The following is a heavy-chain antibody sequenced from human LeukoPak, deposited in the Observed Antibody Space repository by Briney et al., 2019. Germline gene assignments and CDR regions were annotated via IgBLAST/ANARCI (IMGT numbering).Heavy chain of an antibody. CDR3: ARNWWGIDY. CDR2: ISTDGSFT. Sequence: PGGSLRLSCAASGFTFSNYLMHWVRQTPGKGLVWISRISTDGSFTNYADSVKGRFSISRDNAKNTLYLQMSSLKIEDTAVYYCARNWWGIDYWGPGTLVTVSS. CDR1: GFTFSNYL. J-gene: IGHJ4*02. D-gene: IGHD2-8*02. V-gene: IGHV3-74*01.